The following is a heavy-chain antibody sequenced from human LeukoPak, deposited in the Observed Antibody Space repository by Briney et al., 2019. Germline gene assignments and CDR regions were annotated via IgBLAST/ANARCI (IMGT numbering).Heavy chain of an antibody. V-gene: IGHV3-23*01. Sequence: GGSLRLSCVASGFTFPTYSMAWVRQAPGKGLDWVSSINAAGDDMYYADSVKGRFSISRDNLKNTLYLQMHSLRAEDRAIYYCAKAIFGVIHNGIDVWGQGTAVTVSS. D-gene: IGHD3-3*01. J-gene: IGHJ6*02. CDR3: AKAIFGVIHNGIDV. CDR1: GFTFPTYS. CDR2: INAAGDDM.